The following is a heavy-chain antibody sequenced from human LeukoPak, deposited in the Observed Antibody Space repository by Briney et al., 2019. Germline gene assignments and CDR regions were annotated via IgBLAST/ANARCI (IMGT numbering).Heavy chain of an antibody. J-gene: IGHJ3*02. D-gene: IGHD3-10*01. CDR2: IYYSGST. Sequence: SETLSLTCTVSGGSISNYYWSWIRQPPGKGLEWIGYIYYSGSTNYNPSLKSRVTISVDTSKNQFSLKLSSVTAADTAVYYCASLLGPDAFDIWGQGTMVTVSS. CDR1: GGSISNYY. CDR3: ASLLGPDAFDI. V-gene: IGHV4-59*08.